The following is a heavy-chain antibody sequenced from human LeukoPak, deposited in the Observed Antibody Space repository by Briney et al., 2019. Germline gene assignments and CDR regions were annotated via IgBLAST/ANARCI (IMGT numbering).Heavy chain of an antibody. J-gene: IGHJ3*02. CDR2: INHSGST. Sequence: PSETLSLTCAVYGGSFSGYYWSWIRQPPGKGLEWIGEINHSGSTNYNPSLKSRVTISVDTSKNQFSLKLSSVTAADTAVYYCASLKPMVREWAFDIWGQGTMVTVSS. CDR3: ASLKPMVREWAFDI. V-gene: IGHV4-34*01. D-gene: IGHD3-10*01. CDR1: GGSFSGYY.